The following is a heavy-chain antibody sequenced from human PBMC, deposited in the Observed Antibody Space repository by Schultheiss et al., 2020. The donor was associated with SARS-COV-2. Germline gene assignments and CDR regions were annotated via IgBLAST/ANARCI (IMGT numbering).Heavy chain of an antibody. V-gene: IGHV1-2*02. CDR3: ARAGRGTVPNAGWFDP. Sequence: ASVKVSCKASGYTFTGYYMHWVRQAPGQGLEWMGIINPTGGSTMYAQKFQGRVTMTRDTSISTAYMELSRLRSDDTAVYYCARAGRGTVPNAGWFDPWGQGTLVTVSS. CDR1: GYTFTGYY. CDR2: INPTGGST. D-gene: IGHD4-17*01. J-gene: IGHJ5*02.